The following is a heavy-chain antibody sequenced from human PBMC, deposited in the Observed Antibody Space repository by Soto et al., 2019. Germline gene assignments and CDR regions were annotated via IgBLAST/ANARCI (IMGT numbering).Heavy chain of an antibody. CDR3: ARAVYGGNLHDAFDI. D-gene: IGHD4-17*01. Sequence: SATLSLPCAVSGFSITSGYFWGWIRQPPGKGLEWIGTIHHSGNTYYNPSLKSRVTISVDTSKNQFSLKLSSVTAADTAVYYCARAVYGGNLHDAFDIWGQGTMVTVSS. J-gene: IGHJ3*02. CDR2: IHHSGNT. V-gene: IGHV4-38-2*01. CDR1: GFSITSGYF.